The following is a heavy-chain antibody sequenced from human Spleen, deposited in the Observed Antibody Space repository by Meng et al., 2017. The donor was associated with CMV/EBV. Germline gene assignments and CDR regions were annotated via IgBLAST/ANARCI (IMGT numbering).Heavy chain of an antibody. Sequence: SSGFTVSSNYMSWVRQGPGKGLEWVSVIYSGGSTYHADSVKGRFTISRDNSKNTLYLQMNSLRAEDTAVYYCARDLVYTSGSPLGYWGQGTLVTVSS. CDR1: GFTVSSNY. D-gene: IGHD6-19*01. J-gene: IGHJ4*02. V-gene: IGHV3-53*01. CDR3: ARDLVYTSGSPLGY. CDR2: IYSGGST.